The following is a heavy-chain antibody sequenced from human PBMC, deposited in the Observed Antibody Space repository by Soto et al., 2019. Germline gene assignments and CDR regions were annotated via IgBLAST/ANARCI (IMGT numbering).Heavy chain of an antibody. V-gene: IGHV3-23*01. CDR1: GFLFSNYA. D-gene: IGHD6-6*01. CDR3: AKVVRADTTSSNFYYYSGMDV. CDR2: ISGGGGRT. Sequence: GGSLRLSCAASGFLFSNYAMTWVRQGAGKGLEWVSSISGGGGRTYYAGSVKGRFTISRDNSKDTVYLQMNSLRGEDTAVYYCAKVVRADTTSSNFYYYSGMDVWGQGTTVTVSS. J-gene: IGHJ6*02.